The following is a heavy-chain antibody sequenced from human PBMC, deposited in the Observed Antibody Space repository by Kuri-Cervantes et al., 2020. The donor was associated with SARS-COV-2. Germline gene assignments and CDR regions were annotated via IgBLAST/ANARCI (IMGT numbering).Heavy chain of an antibody. D-gene: IGHD6-19*01. CDR2: IPYDGSNK. Sequence: GESLKISCAASGFTFSSYAMHWVRQAPGKGLEWVAVIPYDGSNKYYADSVKGRFTISRDNSKNTLYLQMNSLRAEDTAVYYCAKNIAVAARRAEYFQHWGQGTLVTVSS. J-gene: IGHJ1*01. CDR1: GFTFSSYA. CDR3: AKNIAVAARRAEYFQH. V-gene: IGHV3-30*07.